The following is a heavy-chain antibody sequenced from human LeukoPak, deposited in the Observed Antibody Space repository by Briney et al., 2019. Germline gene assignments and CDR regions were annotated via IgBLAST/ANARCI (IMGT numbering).Heavy chain of an antibody. J-gene: IGHJ5*02. D-gene: IGHD6-13*01. CDR2: IYDSGST. CDR3: ARSAFSSSRWWFDP. Sequence: PSGTLSLTCTVSGGSISSGNYNWGWIRQPPGKGLEWIGSIYDSGSTDYNPSLTSRVTMSVDTSRNQCSLRLSSVTAADTAVYYCARSAFSSSRWWFDPWGQGTLVTVSS. CDR1: GGSISSGNYN. V-gene: IGHV4-39*01.